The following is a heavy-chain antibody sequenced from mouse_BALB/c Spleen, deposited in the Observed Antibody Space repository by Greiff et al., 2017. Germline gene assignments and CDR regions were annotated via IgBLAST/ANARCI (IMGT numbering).Heavy chain of an antibody. Sequence: QVQLKESGAELVRPGTSVKISCKASGYTFTNYWLGWVKQRPGHGLEWIGDIYPGGGYTNYNEKFKGKATLTADTSSSTAYMQLSSLTSEDSAVYFCARYGNYFFDYWGQGTTLTVSS. CDR3: ARYGNYFFDY. J-gene: IGHJ2*01. CDR2: IYPGGGYT. CDR1: GYTFTNYW. V-gene: IGHV1-63*02. D-gene: IGHD2-1*01.